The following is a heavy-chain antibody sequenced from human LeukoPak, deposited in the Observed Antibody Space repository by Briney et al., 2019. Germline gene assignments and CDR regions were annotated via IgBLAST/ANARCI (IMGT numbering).Heavy chain of an antibody. CDR2: ISGSGGGT. V-gene: IGHV3-23*01. J-gene: IGHJ4*02. CDR3: ANRIMVRGLDIDS. Sequence: GGSLRLSCAASGFTFSYYAMSWVRQAAGEGLEWVSAISGSGGGTYYADSVKGRFTISRDNSKNTLYLQMNSLRAEDTAVYYCANRIMVRGLDIDSWGQGTLVTVSS. D-gene: IGHD3-10*01. CDR1: GFTFSYYA.